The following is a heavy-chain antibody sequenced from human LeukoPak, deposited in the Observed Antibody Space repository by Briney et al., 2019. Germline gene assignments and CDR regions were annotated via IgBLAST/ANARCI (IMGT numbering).Heavy chain of an antibody. CDR1: GYSFTSYW. J-gene: IGHJ1*01. V-gene: IGHV5-51*01. Sequence: GESLKISCKGSGYSFTSYWIGWVRQMPGKGLEWMGIIYPCDSDTRYSPSFQGQVTTSANKSISTSYLQWSSLKASDTAMYYCARQSFCSGGSCYSTTFQHWGQATLLTVPS. CDR2: IYPCDSDT. CDR3: ARQSFCSGGSCYSTTFQH. D-gene: IGHD2-15*01.